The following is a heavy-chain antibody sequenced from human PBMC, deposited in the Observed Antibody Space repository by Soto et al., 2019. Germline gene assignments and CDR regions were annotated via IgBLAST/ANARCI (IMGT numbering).Heavy chain of an antibody. V-gene: IGHV4-39*01. CDR2: IYYSGST. CDR3: ARHSPYYYDSSGYFL. J-gene: IGHJ4*02. CDR1: GGSISSSSYY. Sequence: SETLSLTCTVSGGSISSSSYYWGWIRQPPGKGLEWIGSIYYSGSTYYNQSLKSRVTISVDTSKNQFSLKLSSVTAADTAVYYCARHSPYYYDSSGYFLWGQGTLVTVSS. D-gene: IGHD3-22*01.